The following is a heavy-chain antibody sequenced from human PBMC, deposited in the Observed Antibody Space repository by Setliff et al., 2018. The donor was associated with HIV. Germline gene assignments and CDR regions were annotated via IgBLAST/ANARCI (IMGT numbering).Heavy chain of an antibody. CDR1: GGSITGYY. CDR2: IYYSGNT. Sequence: LSLTCTVSGGSITGYYWSWIRQPPGKGLEWIGWIYYSGNTRYNPSLKGRFTISRDNAKNSLFLQMNSLRAEDTAVYYCARGQTSVTLQFDHWGQGTLVTVSS. D-gene: IGHD4-17*01. J-gene: IGHJ4*02. CDR3: ARGQTSVTLQFDH. V-gene: IGHV4-59*12.